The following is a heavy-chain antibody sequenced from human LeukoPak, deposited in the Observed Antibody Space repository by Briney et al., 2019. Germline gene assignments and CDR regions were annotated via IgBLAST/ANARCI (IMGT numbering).Heavy chain of an antibody. CDR1: GFTFSNYA. CDR3: VKGFVHPTYYFDY. D-gene: IGHD3-10*01. CDR2: ITGSGDGT. J-gene: IGHJ4*02. V-gene: IGHV3-23*01. Sequence: GGSLRLSCAASGFTFSNYAMMWVRQAPGKRLEWVSSITGSGDGTYYADSVRGRFTISRDNSENTLYLQLNSLRAEDTAVYFCVKGFVHPTYYFDYWGQGTLVTVSS.